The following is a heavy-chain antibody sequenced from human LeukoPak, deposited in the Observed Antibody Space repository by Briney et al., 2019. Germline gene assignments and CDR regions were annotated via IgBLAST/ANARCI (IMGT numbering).Heavy chain of an antibody. D-gene: IGHD3-22*01. CDR3: ERKTDSSGSGDY. V-gene: IGHV3-23*01. CDR1: GFTFSSYA. CDR2: ISVGGGST. J-gene: IGHJ4*02. Sequence: GGSLRLSCAASGFTFSSYAMSWVRQAPGKGLEGVSAISVGGGSTYYAYSLKGQFPISRDNSKKTLFLQMNSLRADDTAVYYCERKTDSSGSGDYWGQGTLVTVSS.